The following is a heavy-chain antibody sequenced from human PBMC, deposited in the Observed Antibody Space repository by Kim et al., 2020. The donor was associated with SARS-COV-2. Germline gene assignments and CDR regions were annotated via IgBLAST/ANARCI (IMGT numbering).Heavy chain of an antibody. J-gene: IGHJ4*02. Sequence: SETLSLTCTVSGGSISSYYWSWIRQPPGKGLEWIGYIYYSGSTNYNPSLKSRVTISVDTSKNQFSLKLSSVTAADTAVYYCARATQDPYSGYEEIDYWGQGTLVTVSS. CDR2: IYYSGST. CDR3: ARATQDPYSGYEEIDY. V-gene: IGHV4-59*01. D-gene: IGHD5-12*01. CDR1: GGSISSYY.